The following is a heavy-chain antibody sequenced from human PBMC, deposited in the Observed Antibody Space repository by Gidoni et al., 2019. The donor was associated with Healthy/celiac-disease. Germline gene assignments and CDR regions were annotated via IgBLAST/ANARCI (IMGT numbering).Heavy chain of an antibody. J-gene: IGHJ3*02. CDR3: AKVERHIAADACDI. Sequence: EVKLVESVGGLVQPGRSLRLSCAAYGFTFDDYAMHLVRQAPGKGLEWVSGISWNSGSIGYADSVKGRFTISRDNAKNSLYLQMNSLRAEDTALYYCAKVERHIAADACDIWGQGTMVTVSS. V-gene: IGHV3-9*01. D-gene: IGHD6-25*01. CDR2: ISWNSGSI. CDR1: GFTFDDYA.